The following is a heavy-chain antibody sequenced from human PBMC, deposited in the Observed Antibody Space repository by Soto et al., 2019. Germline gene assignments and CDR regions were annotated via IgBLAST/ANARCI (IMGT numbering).Heavy chain of an antibody. CDR2: ISAYNGNT. J-gene: IGHJ5*02. D-gene: IGHD2-2*01. V-gene: IGHV1-18*01. CDR3: ARDSGAYIVVVPAAIDWFDP. Sequence: GASVKVSCKASGYTFTSYGISWVRQAPGQGLEWMGWISAYNGNTNYAQKLQGRVTMTTDTSTSTAYMELRSLRSDDTAVYYCARDSGAYIVVVPAAIDWFDPWGQGTLVTVSS. CDR1: GYTFTSYG.